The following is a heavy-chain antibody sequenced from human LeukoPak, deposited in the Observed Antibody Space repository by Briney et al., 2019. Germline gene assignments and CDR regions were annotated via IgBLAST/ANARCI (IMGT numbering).Heavy chain of an antibody. CDR2: INHSGNT. Sequence: SETLSLTCAVYGGSFNAYYWTWIRQTPGKGLEWIGEINHSGNTNYNPSLKSRVTISADTSKNQFSLNLGSVTAADTAIYYCARGLRFIQGPGYYYMDVWGKGTTVTVSS. D-gene: IGHD3-16*02. CDR3: ARGLRFIQGPGYYYMDV. CDR1: GGSFNAYY. V-gene: IGHV4-34*01. J-gene: IGHJ6*03.